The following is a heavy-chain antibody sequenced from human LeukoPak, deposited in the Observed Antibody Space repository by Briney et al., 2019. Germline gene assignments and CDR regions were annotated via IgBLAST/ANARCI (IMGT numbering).Heavy chain of an antibody. D-gene: IGHD2-2*01. Sequence: GGPESLSCAASIFTFSNYNMNWARQAPGKGLEWISFISSSSETRHYADSVKGRFTISRDNARNSLYLQMDSLRDEDTAVYYCARGCSGSNCCEGLPFEV. CDR2: ISSSSETR. J-gene: IGHJ3*01. V-gene: IGHV3-48*02. CDR1: IFTFSNYN. CDR3: ARGCSGSNCCEGLPFEV.